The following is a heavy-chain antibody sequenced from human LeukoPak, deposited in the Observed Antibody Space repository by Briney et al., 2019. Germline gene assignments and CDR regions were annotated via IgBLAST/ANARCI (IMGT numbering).Heavy chain of an antibody. J-gene: IGHJ4*02. D-gene: IGHD1-26*01. V-gene: IGHV4-4*07. CDR2: IYTSGRT. Sequence: PSETLSLTCTVSGGSITSYYWSWIRQPAGKGLEWIGRIYTSGRTNYNPSLKSRVTISVDTSNNQFSLQLSSVTAADTAVYYCVRCGGSGTYYDGSFDYWGQGTLVTVSS. CDR1: GGSITSYY. CDR3: VRCGGSGTYYDGSFDY.